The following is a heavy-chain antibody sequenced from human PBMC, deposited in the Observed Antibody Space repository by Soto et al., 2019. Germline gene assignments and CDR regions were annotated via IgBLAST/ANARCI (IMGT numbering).Heavy chain of an antibody. J-gene: IGHJ4*02. D-gene: IGHD3-10*01. Sequence: SETLSLTCVVSNGFISSDWWSWVRQPPGKGLEYIGEIYHSGTTHYNPSLQSRVTISVDQSRTYFSLDLSSVTAADTAVYYCATPTSSYSWLHWGQGIQVTVSS. CDR2: IYHSGTT. V-gene: IGHV4-4*02. CDR1: NGFISSDW. CDR3: ATPTSSYSWLH.